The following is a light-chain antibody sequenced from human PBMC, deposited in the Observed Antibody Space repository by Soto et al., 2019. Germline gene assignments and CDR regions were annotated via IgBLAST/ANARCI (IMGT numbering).Light chain of an antibody. J-gene: IGKJ1*01. CDR3: KHYNSYSEA. Sequence: DIRVTQSPPTLSASVGDRVTITCRASQAISSWLAWYQQKPGKAPKLLIYKASTLKSGVQSRFSGSGSGTEFTLTIRSLQPDDFATYYCKHYNSYSEAFGQGTKVDIK. V-gene: IGKV1-5*03. CDR1: QAISSW. CDR2: KAS.